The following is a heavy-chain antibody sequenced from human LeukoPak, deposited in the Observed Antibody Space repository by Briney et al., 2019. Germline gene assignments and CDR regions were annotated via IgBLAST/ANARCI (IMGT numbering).Heavy chain of an antibody. CDR2: INPSGGST. J-gene: IGHJ4*02. CDR1: GYTFTSYY. CDR3: AKDRSNYYDSSGYPDY. V-gene: IGHV1-46*01. D-gene: IGHD3-22*01. Sequence: ASVKVSCKASGYTFTSYYMHWVRQAPGQGLEWMGIINPSGGSTSYAQKFQGRVTMTRDTSTSTVYMELSSLRSEDTAVYYCAKDRSNYYDSSGYPDYWGQGTLVTVSS.